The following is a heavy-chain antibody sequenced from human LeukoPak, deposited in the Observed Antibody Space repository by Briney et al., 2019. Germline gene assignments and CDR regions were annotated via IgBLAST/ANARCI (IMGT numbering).Heavy chain of an antibody. CDR2: ISGSGTST. J-gene: IGHJ4*02. CDR3: ASRNYYDSSGYYYYYFDY. V-gene: IGHV3-23*01. Sequence: GGSLRLSCAASGFTFSNYAMSWVRQAPGKGLEWVSGISGSGTSTYYADSVKGRFTTSRDNSKNTLYLQMNSLRAEDTAVYYCASRNYYDSSGYYYYYFDYWAQGILVTVSS. CDR1: GFTFSNYA. D-gene: IGHD3-22*01.